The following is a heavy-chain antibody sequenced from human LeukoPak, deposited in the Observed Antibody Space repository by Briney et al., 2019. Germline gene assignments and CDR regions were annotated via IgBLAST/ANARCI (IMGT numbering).Heavy chain of an antibody. CDR2: IYSSGST. J-gene: IGHJ2*01. Sequence: GGSLRLSCAGSGFIATTNYMSWVRQAPGKGLEWVSVIYSSGSTSYADSVKGRFTISRDSSKNTLFLHMNTLRAEDTAIYYCAKDRTVGASYWYFDLWGRGTLVTVSS. CDR1: GFIATTNY. V-gene: IGHV3-53*01. D-gene: IGHD1-26*01. CDR3: AKDRTVGASYWYFDL.